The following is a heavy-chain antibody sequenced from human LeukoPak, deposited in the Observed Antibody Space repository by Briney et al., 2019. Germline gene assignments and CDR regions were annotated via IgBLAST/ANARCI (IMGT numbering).Heavy chain of an antibody. CDR3: ARHPSKSLAVAEF. D-gene: IGHD6-19*01. V-gene: IGHV4-39*01. J-gene: IGHJ4*02. Sequence: PSETLSLTCTVSGGSISSSSYYWGWIRQPPGKGLEWIGSIYYSGSTYYNPSLKSRVTISVDTSKNQFSLKLSSVTAADTAVYYCARHPSKSLAVAEFWGQGTPVTVSS. CDR2: IYYSGST. CDR1: GGSISSSSYY.